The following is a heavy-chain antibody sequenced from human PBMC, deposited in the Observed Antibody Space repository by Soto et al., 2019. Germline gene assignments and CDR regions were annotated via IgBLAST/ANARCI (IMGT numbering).Heavy chain of an antibody. D-gene: IGHD6-19*01. CDR3: ARVVAVRGWSPVYYYYYGMDV. J-gene: IGHJ6*02. CDR2: ISYDGSNK. V-gene: IGHV3-30-3*01. Sequence: GGSLRLSCAASGFTFSSYAMHWVRHAPGKGLEWVAVISYDGSNKYYADSVKGRFTISRDNSKNTLYLQMNSLRAEDTAVYYCARVVAVRGWSPVYYYYYGMDVWGQGTTVTVSS. CDR1: GFTFSSYA.